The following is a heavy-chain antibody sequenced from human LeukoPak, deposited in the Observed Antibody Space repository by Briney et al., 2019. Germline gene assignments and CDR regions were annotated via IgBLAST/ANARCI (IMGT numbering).Heavy chain of an antibody. CDR3: AKGANWNYVLEY. J-gene: IGHJ4*02. Sequence: GSLRLSCVASGFTFSSYAMNWVRQAPGKGLEWVASIISGGSTYYADSVKGRFTISRDNSKNTLYLQMNSLRAEDTAVYYCAKGANWNYVLEYWGQGTLVTVSS. D-gene: IGHD1-7*01. CDR1: GFTFSSYA. CDR2: IISGGST. V-gene: IGHV3-23*01.